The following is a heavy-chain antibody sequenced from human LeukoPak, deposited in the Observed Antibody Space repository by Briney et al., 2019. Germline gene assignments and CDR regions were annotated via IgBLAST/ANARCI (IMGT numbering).Heavy chain of an antibody. CDR1: GYTFSNYW. CDR3: ATPRVPFDI. CDR2: IYPDDSDT. V-gene: IGHV5-51*01. J-gene: IGHJ3*02. Sequence: GESLKISCKASGYTFSNYWIGWVRQMPGKGLEWMGIIYPDDSDTRYSPSFQGQVTISADKSLSSAYLQWRSLKASDTAIYYCATPRVPFDIWGRGTMVTVSS.